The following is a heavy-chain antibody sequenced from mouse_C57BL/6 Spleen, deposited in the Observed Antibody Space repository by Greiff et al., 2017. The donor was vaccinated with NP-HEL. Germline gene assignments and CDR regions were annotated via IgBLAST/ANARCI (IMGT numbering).Heavy chain of an antibody. J-gene: IGHJ2*01. CDR2: ISDGGSYT. CDR1: GFTFSSYA. D-gene: IGHD6-1*01. CDR3: ARDPSVGYFDY. Sequence: EVKLVESGGGLVKPGGSLKLSCEASGFTFSSYAMSWVRQTPEKRLEWVATISDGGSYTYYPDNVKGRFTISRDNAKNNLYLQMNHLKSEDTAMYYCARDPSVGYFDYWGQGTTLTVSS. V-gene: IGHV5-4*01.